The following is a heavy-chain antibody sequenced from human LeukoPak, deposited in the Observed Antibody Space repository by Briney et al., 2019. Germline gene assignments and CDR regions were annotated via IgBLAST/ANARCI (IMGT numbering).Heavy chain of an antibody. J-gene: IGHJ6*03. Sequence: GGSLRLSCAASGFTFSSYSMNWVRQAPGKGLEWVSSISSSSSYIYYADSVKGRFTISRDNAKNSLYLQMNSLRAEDTAVYYCARDGGVLRFLEWFAYYYYMDVWGKGTTVTVSS. V-gene: IGHV3-21*01. CDR3: ARDGGVLRFLEWFAYYYYMDV. D-gene: IGHD3-3*01. CDR1: GFTFSSYS. CDR2: ISSSSSYI.